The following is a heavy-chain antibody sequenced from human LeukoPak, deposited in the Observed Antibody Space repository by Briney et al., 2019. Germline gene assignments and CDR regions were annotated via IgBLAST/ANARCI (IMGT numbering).Heavy chain of an antibody. CDR1: GFTFSSYW. Sequence: GGSLRLSCAASGFTFSSYWMSWVRQAPGKGLEWVANIKQDGGEKYYVDSVKGRFTISRDNAKNSLYLQMNSLRAEDTAVYYCARERANYDFWSGYFYYFDYWGQGTLVTVSS. J-gene: IGHJ4*02. CDR2: IKQDGGEK. V-gene: IGHV3-7*03. D-gene: IGHD3-3*01. CDR3: ARERANYDFWSGYFYYFDY.